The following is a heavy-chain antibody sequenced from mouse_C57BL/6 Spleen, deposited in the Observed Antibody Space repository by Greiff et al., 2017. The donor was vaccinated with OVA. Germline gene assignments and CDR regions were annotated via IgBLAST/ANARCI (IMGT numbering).Heavy chain of an antibody. Sequence: EVKLQQSGPELVKPGASVKIPCKASGYTFTDYNMDWVKQSHGKSLEWIGDINPNNGGTIYNQKFKGKATLTVDKSSSTAYMELRSLTSEDTAVYYCARKGDDYDLYYFDYWGQGTTLTVSS. CDR1: GYTFTDYN. CDR2: INPNNGGT. CDR3: ARKGDDYDLYYFDY. V-gene: IGHV1-18*01. J-gene: IGHJ2*01. D-gene: IGHD2-4*01.